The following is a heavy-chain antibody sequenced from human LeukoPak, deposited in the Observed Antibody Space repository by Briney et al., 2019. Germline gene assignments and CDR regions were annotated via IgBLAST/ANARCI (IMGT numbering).Heavy chain of an antibody. Sequence: GGSLRLSCAVSGFTFSSDWMIWVRQAPGKGLEWVANINPDGSEKNYVDSVRGRFTISRDNAKNTLFLQMNSLRAEDTAVYYCARGSSSGWPDYLDHWGRGTPVTVSS. V-gene: IGHV3-7*01. CDR2: INPDGSEK. CDR3: ARGSSSGWPDYLDH. J-gene: IGHJ4*01. CDR1: GFTFSSDW. D-gene: IGHD6-19*01.